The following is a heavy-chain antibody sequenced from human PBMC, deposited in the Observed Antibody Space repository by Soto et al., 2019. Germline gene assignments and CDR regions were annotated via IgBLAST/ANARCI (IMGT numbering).Heavy chain of an antibody. CDR1: GFTFDEYT. CDR3: AKDMGVVVAAISPYYGMDV. J-gene: IGHJ6*02. V-gene: IGHV3-43*01. Sequence: EVQLVESGGVVVQPGGSLRLSCAASGFTFDEYTMHWVRQAPGKGLEWVSLISWDGGSTYYADSVKGRFTISRDNSKNSLYLQMNSLRTEDTALYYCAKDMGVVVAAISPYYGMDVWGQGTTVTVSS. D-gene: IGHD2-15*01. CDR2: ISWDGGST.